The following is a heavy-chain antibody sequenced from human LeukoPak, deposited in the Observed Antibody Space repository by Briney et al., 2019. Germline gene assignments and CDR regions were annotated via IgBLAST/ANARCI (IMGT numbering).Heavy chain of an antibody. V-gene: IGHV5-51*01. CDR2: IYPGDSDT. CDR1: GYSFATYW. CDR3: ASRKKGMATTGFDY. D-gene: IGHD5-24*01. J-gene: IGHJ4*02. Sequence: PGESLKISCKGSGYSFATYWIGWVRQMPGKGLEWMGIIYPGDSDTRYSPSFQGQVTISVDKSINTAYLQWSSLKASDTAIYYCASRKKGMATTGFDYWGQGTLVTVSS.